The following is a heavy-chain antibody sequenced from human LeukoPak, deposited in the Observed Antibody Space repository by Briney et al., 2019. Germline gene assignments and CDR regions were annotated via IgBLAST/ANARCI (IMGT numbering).Heavy chain of an antibody. CDR2: IYSGGST. Sequence: GGSLRLSCAASGFTVSSNYMSWVRQAPGKGLEWVSVIYSGGSTYYADSVKGRFTISRDNSKNTLYLQMNSLRAEDTAVYYCARGPNYGDRVDYLDSWGQGTKVTVSS. CDR3: ARGPNYGDRVDYLDS. CDR1: GFTVSSNY. J-gene: IGHJ4*02. D-gene: IGHD4-17*01. V-gene: IGHV3-53*01.